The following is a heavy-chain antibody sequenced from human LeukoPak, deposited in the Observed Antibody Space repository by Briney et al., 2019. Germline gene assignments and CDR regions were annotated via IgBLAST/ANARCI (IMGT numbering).Heavy chain of an antibody. Sequence: PSETLSLTCTVSGGSISSDSSYWSWIRQPAGKGLEWIGRFYTSGSTNYNPSLKSRVTISVDTSKNQFSLKLSSVTAADTAVYYCARRLSAHLFWFDPWGQGTLVTVSS. CDR3: ARRLSAHLFWFDP. V-gene: IGHV4-61*02. D-gene: IGHD3-16*01. J-gene: IGHJ5*02. CDR2: FYTSGST. CDR1: GGSISSDSSY.